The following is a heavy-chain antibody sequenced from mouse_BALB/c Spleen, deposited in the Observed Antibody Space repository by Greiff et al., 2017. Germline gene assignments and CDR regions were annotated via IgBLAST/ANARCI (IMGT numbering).Heavy chain of an antibody. CDR3: ARNGVYAMDY. Sequence: VQLQQSGPGLVQPSQSLSITCTVSGFSLTSYGVHWVRQSPGKGLEWLGVIWSGGSTDHNAAFISRLSISKDNSKSQVFFKMNSLQADDTAIYYCARNGVYAMDYWGQGTSVTVSS. J-gene: IGHJ4*01. CDR2: IWSGGST. CDR1: GFSLTSYG. V-gene: IGHV2-4-1*01. D-gene: IGHD1-1*02.